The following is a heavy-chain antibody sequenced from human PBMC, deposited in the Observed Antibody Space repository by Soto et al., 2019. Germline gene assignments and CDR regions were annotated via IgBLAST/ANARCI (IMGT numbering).Heavy chain of an antibody. J-gene: IGHJ6*02. CDR1: GFTFSSYG. CDR2: ISYDGSNK. Sequence: QVQLVESGGGVVQPGRSLRLSCAASGFTFSSYGMHWVRQAPGKGLEWVAVISYDGSNKYYADSVKGRFTISRDNSKNTMYLQMNSLRAEDTAVYYCAKDTERYYYYGMDVWGQGTTVTVSS. D-gene: IGHD1-26*01. V-gene: IGHV3-30*18. CDR3: AKDTERYYYYGMDV.